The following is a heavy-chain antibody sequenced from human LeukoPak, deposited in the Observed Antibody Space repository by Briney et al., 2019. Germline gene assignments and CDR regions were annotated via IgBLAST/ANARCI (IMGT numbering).Heavy chain of an antibody. CDR1: GFTFARYS. Sequence: PGGSLRLFCAASGFTFARYSMNWVRQAPGKGLECVSSISSSSSNIYYADSVTGRFTIARDNAKNSLYLQMNSLRAEDTAVYYCVRDVEYYYDSSGYAVDYWGQGTLVTVSS. V-gene: IGHV3-21*01. J-gene: IGHJ4*02. CDR3: VRDVEYYYDSSGYAVDY. D-gene: IGHD3-22*01. CDR2: ISSSSSNI.